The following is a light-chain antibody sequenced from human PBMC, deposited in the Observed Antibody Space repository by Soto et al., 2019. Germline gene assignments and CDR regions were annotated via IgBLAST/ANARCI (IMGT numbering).Light chain of an antibody. CDR2: WAS. V-gene: IGKV4-1*01. CDR3: QQYYSPPVT. Sequence: DIVMTQSPDSLAVSLGERATINCKSSQSVLYSSNNKNYLAWYQQKPGQPPKLLIYWASTRQFGVPDRFSGSGSGTDFTLIISSLQAEDVGIHYCQQYYSPPVTFGGGTKVEIK. CDR1: QSVLYSSNNKNY. J-gene: IGKJ4*01.